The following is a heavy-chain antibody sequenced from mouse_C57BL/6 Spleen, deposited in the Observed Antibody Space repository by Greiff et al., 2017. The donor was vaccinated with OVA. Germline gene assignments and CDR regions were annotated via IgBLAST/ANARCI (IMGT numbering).Heavy chain of an antibody. Sequence: QVQLQQSGAELVKPGASVKLSCKASGYTFTEYTIHWVKQRSGQGLEWIGWFYPGSGSIKYNEKFKDKATLTADKSSSTVYMELSRLTSEASAVYFCARHEGGPSTVVAHFDYWGQGTTLTVSS. V-gene: IGHV1-62-2*01. CDR3: ARHEGGPSTVVAHFDY. D-gene: IGHD1-1*01. CDR2: FYPGSGSI. CDR1: GYTFTEYT. J-gene: IGHJ2*01.